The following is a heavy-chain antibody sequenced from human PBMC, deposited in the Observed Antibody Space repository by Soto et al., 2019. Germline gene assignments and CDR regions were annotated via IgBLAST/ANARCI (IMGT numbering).Heavy chain of an antibody. CDR1: GGSFSGYY. Sequence: SETLSLTCAVYGGSFSGYYWGWIRQPPGKGLEWIGEINHSGSTNYNPSLKSRVTISVDTSKNQFSLKLSSVTAADTAVYYCARGGQGSSWYGRGYGMDVWGQGTTVTVSS. V-gene: IGHV4-34*01. CDR2: INHSGST. D-gene: IGHD6-13*01. CDR3: ARGGQGSSWYGRGYGMDV. J-gene: IGHJ6*02.